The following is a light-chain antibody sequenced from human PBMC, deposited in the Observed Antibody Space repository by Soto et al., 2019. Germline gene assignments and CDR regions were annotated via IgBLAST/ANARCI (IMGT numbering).Light chain of an antibody. V-gene: IGLV1-40*01. J-gene: IGLJ3*02. Sequence: QSELTQPPSASGTPGQRGTISCTGSSSNIGAGYDVHWYQQLPGTAPKLLIYGNSNRPSGVPDRFSGSKSGTSASLAITGLQAEDEADYYCQSYDSSLSGLWVFGGGTKLTVL. CDR2: GNS. CDR3: QSYDSSLSGLWV. CDR1: SSNIGAGYD.